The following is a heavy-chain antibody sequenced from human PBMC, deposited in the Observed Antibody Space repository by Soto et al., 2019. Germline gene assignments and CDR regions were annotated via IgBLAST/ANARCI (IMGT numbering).Heavy chain of an antibody. Sequence: GESLKISCAASGFTFRSYAMSWVRQAPGKGLEWVSGISGSGISTHYADSVKGRFTVSRDNSKNTLYLQMNSLRAEDTAVYNCAKEPVGPDWYFDLWGRGTLVTVPQ. V-gene: IGHV3-23*01. CDR2: ISGSGIST. CDR3: AKEPVGPDWYFDL. J-gene: IGHJ2*01. CDR1: GFTFRSYA.